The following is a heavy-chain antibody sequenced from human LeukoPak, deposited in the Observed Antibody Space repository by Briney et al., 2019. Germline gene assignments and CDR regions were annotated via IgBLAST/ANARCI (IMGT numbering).Heavy chain of an antibody. CDR1: GFPFSSPW. CDR2: IRTDGSEK. V-gene: IGHV3-7*05. Sequence: GGSLRLSCAASGFPFSSPWMSWVRQAPGKGLEWLANIRTDGSEKFYVDSVKGRFTISRDNAKNSLYLQMNSLRAEDTALYYCATASRGGDSIYWGQGTLVTVSS. D-gene: IGHD2-21*02. J-gene: IGHJ4*02. CDR3: ATASRGGDSIY.